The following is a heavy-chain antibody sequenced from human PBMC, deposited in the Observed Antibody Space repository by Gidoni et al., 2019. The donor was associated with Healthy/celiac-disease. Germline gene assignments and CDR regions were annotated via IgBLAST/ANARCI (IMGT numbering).Heavy chain of an antibody. D-gene: IGHD3-22*01. CDR3: AVGVVITIGWFDP. Sequence: QLQLQESGPGLVKPSATLSLTCTVSGGSISSSSYYWGWIRQPPGKGLEWIGSIYYSGSTYYNPSLKSRVTISVDTSKNQFSLKLSSVTAADTAVYYCAVGVVITIGWFDPWGQGTLVTVSS. J-gene: IGHJ5*02. V-gene: IGHV4-39*01. CDR1: GGSISSSSYY. CDR2: IYYSGST.